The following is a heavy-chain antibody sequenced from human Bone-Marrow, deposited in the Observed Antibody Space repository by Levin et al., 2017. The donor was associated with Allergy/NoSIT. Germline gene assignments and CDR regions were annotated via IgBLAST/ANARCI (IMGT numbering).Heavy chain of an antibody. CDR2: ISYDGSNK. V-gene: IGHV3-30*18. CDR1: GFTFSSYG. Sequence: GGSLRLSCAASGFTFSSYGMHWVRQAPGKGLEWVAVISYDGSNKYYADSVKGRFTISRDNSKNTLYLQMNSLRAEDTAVYYCAKDLVGYCSSTSCYIPDYWGQGTLVTVSS. D-gene: IGHD2-2*02. J-gene: IGHJ4*02. CDR3: AKDLVGYCSSTSCYIPDY.